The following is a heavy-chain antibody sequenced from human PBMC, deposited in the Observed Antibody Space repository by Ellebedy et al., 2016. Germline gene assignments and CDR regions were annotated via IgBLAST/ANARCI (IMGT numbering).Heavy chain of an antibody. V-gene: IGHV3-23*01. Sequence: GGSLRLXCAASGFTFSSYAMSWVRQAPGKGLEWVSAISGSGGSTYYADSVKGRFTISRDNSKNTLYLQMNSLRAEDTAVYYCAKDGLYYDFSDYWGQGTLVTVSS. CDR1: GFTFSSYA. CDR2: ISGSGGST. CDR3: AKDGLYYDFSDY. J-gene: IGHJ4*02. D-gene: IGHD3-3*01.